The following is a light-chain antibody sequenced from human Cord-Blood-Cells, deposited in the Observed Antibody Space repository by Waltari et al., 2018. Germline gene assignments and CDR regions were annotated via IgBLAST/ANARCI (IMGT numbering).Light chain of an antibody. Sequence: EIVMTQSPATLSVSPGERATLSCRASQSVSSNLAWYQQKPGQAPRFLIYGASTRATGIPAMFSGSGSGTEFTLTISSLQSEDFAVYYCQQYNKAYTFGQGTKLEIK. CDR1: QSVSSN. V-gene: IGKV3-15*01. CDR3: QQYNKAYT. CDR2: GAS. J-gene: IGKJ2*01.